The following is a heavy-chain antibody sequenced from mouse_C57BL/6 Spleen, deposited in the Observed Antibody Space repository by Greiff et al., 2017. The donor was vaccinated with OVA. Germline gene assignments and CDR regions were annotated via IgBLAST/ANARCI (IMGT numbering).Heavy chain of an antibody. V-gene: IGHV10-1*01. CDR3: VRHSPDYDYDDWFAY. D-gene: IGHD2-4*01. CDR1: GFSFNTYA. CDR2: LRSKSNNYAT. Sequence: EVKLMESGGGLVQPKGSLKLSCAASGFSFNTYAMNWVRQAPGKGLEWVARLRSKSNNYATYYADSVKDRFTISRDDSESMLYLQMNNLKTEDTAMYYCVRHSPDYDYDDWFAYWGQGTLVTVSA. J-gene: IGHJ3*01.